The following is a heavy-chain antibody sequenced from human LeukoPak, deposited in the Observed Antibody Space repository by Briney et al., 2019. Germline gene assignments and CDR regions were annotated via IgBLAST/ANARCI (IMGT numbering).Heavy chain of an antibody. D-gene: IGHD5-12*01. Sequence: SETLSLTCTVSGGSISSSSYYWGWIRQPPGKGLEWIGSIYYSGSTYYNPSLKSRVTISVDTSKNQFSLKLSSVTAADTAVYYCARDQMGGYERIFDYWGQGTLVTVSS. CDR2: IYYSGST. CDR3: ARDQMGGYERIFDY. CDR1: GGSISSSSYY. V-gene: IGHV4-39*02. J-gene: IGHJ4*02.